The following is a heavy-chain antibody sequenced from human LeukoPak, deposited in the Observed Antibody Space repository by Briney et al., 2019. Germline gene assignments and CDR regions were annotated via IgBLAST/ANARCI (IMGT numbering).Heavy chain of an antibody. CDR2: IRDNGDSS. J-gene: IGHJ6*02. CDR3: AKGLPVSDFWSGNGYYYGMDV. D-gene: IGHD3-3*01. V-gene: IGHV3-23*01. CDR1: GFTFSSYW. Sequence: GGSLRLSCAASGFTFSSYWMHWVRQAPGKGLEWVSTIRDNGDSSYYTDSVKGRFTISRDISKNTLYLQMNSLRAEDTAVYYCAKGLPVSDFWSGNGYYYGMDVWGQGTTVTVS.